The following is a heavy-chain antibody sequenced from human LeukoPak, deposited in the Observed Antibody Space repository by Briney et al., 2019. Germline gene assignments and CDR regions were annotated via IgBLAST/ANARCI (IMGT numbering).Heavy chain of an antibody. V-gene: IGHV1-8*01. CDR3: ASFLRSSSWPNYYYGMDV. Sequence: VASVKVSCKASGYTFTSYDINWVRQATGQGLEWMGWMNPNSGNTGYAQKFQGRVTMTRNTSISTAYMELSSLRSEDTAVYYCASFLRSSSWPNYYYGMDVWGQGTTVTVSS. CDR1: GYTFTSYD. J-gene: IGHJ6*02. CDR2: MNPNSGNT. D-gene: IGHD6-13*01.